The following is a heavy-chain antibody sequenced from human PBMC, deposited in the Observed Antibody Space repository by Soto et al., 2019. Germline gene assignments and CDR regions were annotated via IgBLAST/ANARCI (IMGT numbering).Heavy chain of an antibody. CDR2: FDPEDGET. J-gene: IGHJ6*03. CDR3: ATDHPVTMVRGSYNYYYMDV. V-gene: IGHV1-24*01. D-gene: IGHD3-10*01. CDR1: GYTLTELS. Sequence: ASVKVSCKVSGYTLTELSMHWVRQAPGKGLEWMGGFDPEDGETIYAQKFQGRVTMTEDTSTDTAYMELSSLRSEDTAVYYCATDHPVTMVRGSYNYYYMDVWGKGTTVTVSS.